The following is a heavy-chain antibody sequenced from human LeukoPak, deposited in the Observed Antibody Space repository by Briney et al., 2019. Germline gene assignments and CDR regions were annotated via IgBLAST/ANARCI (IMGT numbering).Heavy chain of an antibody. CDR1: GLTFSSHS. CDR2: ISSSSSYI. D-gene: IGHD5-18*01. V-gene: IGHV3-21*01. J-gene: IGHJ5*02. CDR3: ARDTAMVTGGTFWFDP. Sequence: PGGSLRLSCAASGLTFSSHSMHWVRQAPGKGRDGVSSISSSSSYIYYADSVKGRFTISRNNTKNSLYPQMNSLRAEDTAVYYCARDTAMVTGGTFWFDPWGQGTLVTVSS.